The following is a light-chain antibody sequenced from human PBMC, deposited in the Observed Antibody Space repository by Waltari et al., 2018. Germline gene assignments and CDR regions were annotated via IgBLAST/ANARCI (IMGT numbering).Light chain of an antibody. Sequence: DIQVTQSPSTLSASVGDRVTITCRASQCIVVWLAWYQQKPGKAPRLLIYKASYLESGVPSRFSGSASGKAFTLTISGLQADDFATYYCLQYNSYPWTFGQGTTVEIK. CDR3: LQYNSYPWT. CDR2: KAS. CDR1: QCIVVW. V-gene: IGKV1-5*03. J-gene: IGKJ1*01.